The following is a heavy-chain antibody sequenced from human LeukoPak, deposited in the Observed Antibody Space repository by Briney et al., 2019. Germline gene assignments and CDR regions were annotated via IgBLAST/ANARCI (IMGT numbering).Heavy chain of an antibody. CDR2: MNPNSGNT. J-gene: IGHJ5*02. CDR3: ARVPSSTSCLDT. CDR1: GYTFTSYD. V-gene: IGHV1-8*03. Sequence: ASVKVSCKASGYTFTSYDINWVRQATGQGLEWMGWMNPNSGNTGYAQKFRGRVTITRNTSISTAYMELSSLRSEDTAVYYCARVPSSTSCLDTWGQGTLVTVSS. D-gene: IGHD2-2*01.